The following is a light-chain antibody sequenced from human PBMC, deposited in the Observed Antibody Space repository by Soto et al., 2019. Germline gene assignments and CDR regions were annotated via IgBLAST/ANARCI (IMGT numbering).Light chain of an antibody. CDR1: QSIGRW. V-gene: IGKV1-5*01. CDR2: DAS. CDR3: QQYKSYST. J-gene: IGKJ2*01. Sequence: DIQMTQSPSTLSAFVGDRVTITCRASQSIGRWLAWYQQKPGKAPKLLIYDASSLESGVPSRFSGSGSGTEFTLTISSLQPDDFATYYCQQYKSYSTFGQGTKVDIK.